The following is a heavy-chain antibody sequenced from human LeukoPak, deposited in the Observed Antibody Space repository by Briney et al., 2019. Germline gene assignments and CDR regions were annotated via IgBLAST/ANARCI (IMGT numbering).Heavy chain of an antibody. J-gene: IGHJ4*02. CDR1: GFTFSSYE. Sequence: GGSLRLSCAASGFTFSSYEMNWVRQAPGKGLEWVSVIYSGGSTYYADSVKGRFTISRDNSKNTLYLQMNSLRAEDTAVYYCARSWVPTYGSGSYYSVFDYWGQGTLVTVSS. D-gene: IGHD3-10*01. CDR3: ARSWVPTYGSGSYYSVFDY. CDR2: IYSGGST. V-gene: IGHV3-66*01.